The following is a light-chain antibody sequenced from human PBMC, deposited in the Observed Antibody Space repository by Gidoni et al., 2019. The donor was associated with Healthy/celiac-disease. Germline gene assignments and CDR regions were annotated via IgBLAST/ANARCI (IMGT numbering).Light chain of an antibody. CDR1: QSVSSSY. CDR2: GAS. CDR3: QQYGSRFT. V-gene: IGKV3-20*01. Sequence: ELVLTQSPGTLSLSPGERATLSCRASQSVSSSYLAWYQQKPGQAPRLLIYGASSRATGIPDRFSGSGSGTDFTLTISRLEPEDFAVYYCQQYGSRFTFGPGTKVEIK. J-gene: IGKJ3*01.